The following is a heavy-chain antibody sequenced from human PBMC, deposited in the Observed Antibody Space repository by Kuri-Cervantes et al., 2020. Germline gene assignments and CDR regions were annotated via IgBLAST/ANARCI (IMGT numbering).Heavy chain of an antibody. CDR3: ARAAHWYSGSYSLLGY. CDR2: ISWNSGSI. D-gene: IGHD1-26*01. Sequence: SLKISCAASGFTFDDYAMHWVRQAPGKGLEWVSGISWNSGSIGYADSVKGRFIIPRDNAKNSLYLQMDSLRAEDTAVYYCARAAHWYSGSYSLLGYWGQGTLVTVSS. CDR1: GFTFDDYA. J-gene: IGHJ4*02. V-gene: IGHV3-9*01.